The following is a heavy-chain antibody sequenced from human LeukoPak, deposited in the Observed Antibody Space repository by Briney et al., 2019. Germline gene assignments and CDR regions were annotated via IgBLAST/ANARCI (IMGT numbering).Heavy chain of an antibody. D-gene: IGHD2-21*02. J-gene: IGHJ4*01. Sequence: GGSLRLSCAASGFTFSSYTMNWVRQAPGKGLEWVSSIAGSSGYISYADSVKGRFTISRDNAKKSLYLQMTSLTAEDTAVYYCARDRGAYCGGDCYLGSDYWGRGTLVTVSS. V-gene: IGHV3-21*01. CDR3: ARDRGAYCGGDCYLGSDY. CDR2: IAGSSGYI. CDR1: GFTFSSYT.